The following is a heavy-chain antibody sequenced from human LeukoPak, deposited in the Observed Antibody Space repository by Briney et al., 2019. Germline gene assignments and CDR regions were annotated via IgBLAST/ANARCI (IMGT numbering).Heavy chain of an antibody. CDR2: INHSGST. CDR3: ARDYTVNPVGWFDP. CDR1: GGSFSGYY. V-gene: IGHV4-34*01. D-gene: IGHD4-17*01. J-gene: IGHJ5*02. Sequence: SETLSLTCAVYGGSFSGYYWSWIRQPPGKGLEWIGEINHSGSTNYNPSLKSRVTISVDTSKNQFSLKLSSVTAADTAVYYCARDYTVNPVGWFDPWGQGTLVTVSS.